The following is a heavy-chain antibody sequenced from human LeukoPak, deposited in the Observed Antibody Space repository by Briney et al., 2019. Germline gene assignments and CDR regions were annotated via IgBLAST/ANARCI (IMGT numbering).Heavy chain of an antibody. D-gene: IGHD6-13*01. Sequence: SETLSLTCTVSGYSISSCVYWGWIRQPPGKGLECIGSIYHSGSTYYNPSVKRRVTISVDTAKNHFSLQLSPVAAADTAVFYCAREGDSSSVGWFDPCGRGTLVTVSS. CDR2: IYHSGST. CDR3: AREGDSSSVGWFDP. J-gene: IGHJ5*02. V-gene: IGHV4-38-2*02. CDR1: GYSISSCVY.